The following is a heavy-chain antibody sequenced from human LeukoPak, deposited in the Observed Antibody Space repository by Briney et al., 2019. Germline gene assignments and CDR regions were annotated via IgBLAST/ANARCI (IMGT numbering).Heavy chain of an antibody. J-gene: IGHJ3*02. CDR2: LYSSGST. Sequence: SETLSLTCTLSGGSISSYHWSWIRQPPGKGLEWIGCLYSSGSTDYNPSLKSRVTISGDTSKNQFSLRLSSVTAADTAVYYCARDPGSGWYRGGAFDIWGQGTMVTVSS. CDR1: GGSISSYH. D-gene: IGHD6-19*01. CDR3: ARDPGSGWYRGGAFDI. V-gene: IGHV4-59*01.